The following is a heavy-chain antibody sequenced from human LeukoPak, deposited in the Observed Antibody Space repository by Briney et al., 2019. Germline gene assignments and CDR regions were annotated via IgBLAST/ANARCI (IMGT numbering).Heavy chain of an antibody. J-gene: IGHJ4*02. D-gene: IGHD2-15*01. CDR2: ISAYNGNT. CDR3: AKYCSGGNCYSGLY. Sequence: ASVKVSCKASGYTFTSYGISWVRQAPGQGLEWMGWISAYNGNTNYAQKLQGRVTMTTDTSTSTAYMELRSLRSDDTAVYYCAKYCSGGNCYSGLYWGQGTLVTVSS. CDR1: GYTFTSYG. V-gene: IGHV1-18*01.